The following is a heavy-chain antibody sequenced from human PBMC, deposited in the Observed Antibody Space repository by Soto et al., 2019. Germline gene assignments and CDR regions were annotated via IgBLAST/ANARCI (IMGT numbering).Heavy chain of an antibody. CDR1: GFTFSDSF. J-gene: IGHJ6*03. CDR3: AGDKGPNDMAV. V-gene: IGHV3-11*01. Sequence: QVQLVESGGGLVKPGGSLRLSCAASGFTFSDSFMSWSRQTPGKGLEWLSYISGRDGNIYYADSVRGRFTISRDNAKNSVYLQMNRLRAADTAGEYCAGDKGPNDMAVWGKGTTVTVS. CDR2: ISGRDGNI.